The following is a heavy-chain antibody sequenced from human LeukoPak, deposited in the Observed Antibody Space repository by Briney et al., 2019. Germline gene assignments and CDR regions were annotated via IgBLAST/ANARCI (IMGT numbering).Heavy chain of an antibody. CDR1: GGSISSSNW. D-gene: IGHD5-18*01. CDR2: IYHSGST. CDR3: ARDVGGYRYGYRPTELYWYFDL. J-gene: IGHJ2*01. Sequence: SETLSLTCAVSGGSISSSNWWSWVRQPPGKGLEWIGEIYHSGSTNYNPSLKSRVTISVDKSKNQFSLKLSSVTAADTAVYYCARDVGGYRYGYRPTELYWYFDLWGRGTRVTVSS. V-gene: IGHV4-4*02.